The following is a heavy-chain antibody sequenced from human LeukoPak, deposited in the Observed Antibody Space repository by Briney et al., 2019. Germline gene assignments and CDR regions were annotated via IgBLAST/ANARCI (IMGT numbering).Heavy chain of an antibody. CDR3: ARQQVTTSSYYFDY. Sequence: SETPSLTCTVSGGSISSSSYYWGWIRQPPVKGLEWIGSIYYSGSTYYNPSLKSRVTISVDTSKSQFSLKLSSVTAADTAVYYCARQQVTTSSYYFDYWGQGTLVTVSS. V-gene: IGHV4-39*01. CDR2: IYYSGST. CDR1: GGSISSSSYY. D-gene: IGHD4-11*01. J-gene: IGHJ4*02.